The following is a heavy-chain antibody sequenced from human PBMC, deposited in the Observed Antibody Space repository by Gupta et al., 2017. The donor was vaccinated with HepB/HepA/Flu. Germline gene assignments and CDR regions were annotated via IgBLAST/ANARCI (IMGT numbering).Heavy chain of an antibody. J-gene: IGHJ4*02. CDR3: AREGHYYDSGGYYPSY. CDR2: VWSDGNNK. V-gene: IGHV3-33*01. D-gene: IGHD3-22*01. CDR1: GFDFSDYG. Sequence: QVQLVESGGGVVQPGRSLRLSCVASGFDFSDYGMHWVRQAPGKGLEWVAVVWSDGNNKYYGDSVKGRFTISRDNSKNMVTLQMNSLRADDTAVYYCAREGHYYDSGGYYPSYWGQGTLVTISP.